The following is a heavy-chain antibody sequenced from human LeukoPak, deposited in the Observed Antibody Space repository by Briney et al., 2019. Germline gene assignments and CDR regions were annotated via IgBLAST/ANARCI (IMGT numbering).Heavy chain of an antibody. CDR2: INWNGGST. CDR3: AKDRVGAILYFDY. Sequence: SGGSLRLSCAASGFTFDDYGMSWVRQAPGKGLEWVSGINWNGGSTGYADSVKGRFTISRDNAKNSLYLQMNSLRAEDTAVYYCAKDRVGAILYFDYWGLGTLVTVSS. J-gene: IGHJ4*02. V-gene: IGHV3-20*04. CDR1: GFTFDDYG. D-gene: IGHD1-26*01.